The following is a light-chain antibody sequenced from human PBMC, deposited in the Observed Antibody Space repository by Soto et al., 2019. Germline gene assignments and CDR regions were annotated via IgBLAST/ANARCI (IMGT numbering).Light chain of an antibody. CDR1: QSSSSW. J-gene: IGKJ5*01. CDR3: QQYNSYAVT. Sequence: DIQMTQSPSTLSASVGDRVTITCRASQSSSSWLAWYQQKPGKAPKLLIYDASSLESGVPSRFSGSGSGTEFTLTISSLQPDDVAHYYCQQYNSYAVTFGQGTRLEIK. V-gene: IGKV1-5*01. CDR2: DAS.